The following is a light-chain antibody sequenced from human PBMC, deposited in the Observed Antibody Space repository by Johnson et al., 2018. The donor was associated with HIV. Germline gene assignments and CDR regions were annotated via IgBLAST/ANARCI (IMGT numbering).Light chain of an antibody. CDR2: DNN. Sequence: QSVLTQPPSVSAAPGQKVTISCSGNTSNIGNNRVSWYQQLPGTAPKLLIYDNNKRPSGIPDRFSGSKSGTSATLGITGLQTGDEADYYCGTWDSSLSAGYVFGTGTKVTVL. CDR3: GTWDSSLSAGYV. V-gene: IGLV1-51*01. J-gene: IGLJ1*01. CDR1: TSNIGNNR.